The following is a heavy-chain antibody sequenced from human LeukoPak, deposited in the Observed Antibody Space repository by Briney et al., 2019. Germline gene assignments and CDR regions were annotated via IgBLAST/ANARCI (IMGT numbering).Heavy chain of an antibody. CDR3: ARARNYYGSGSLPQGFDP. Sequence: SQTLSLTCAISGDSVSSNSAAWNWIRQSPSRGLEWLGRTYYRSKWYNDYGVSVKSRVTINPDTSKNQFSLQLNSVTPEDTAVYYCARARNYYGSGSLPQGFDPWGQGTLVTVSS. J-gene: IGHJ5*02. V-gene: IGHV6-1*01. D-gene: IGHD3-10*01. CDR1: GDSVSSNSAA. CDR2: TYYRSKWYN.